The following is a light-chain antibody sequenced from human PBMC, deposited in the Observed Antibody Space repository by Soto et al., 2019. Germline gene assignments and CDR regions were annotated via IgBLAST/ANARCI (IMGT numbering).Light chain of an antibody. CDR2: KAS. V-gene: IGKV1-5*03. J-gene: IGKJ1*01. Sequence: VHMTHSPSTLSGSVLYRVTITFLASQTINVFLAWYQQKPGKAPKLLIQKASKLETGVPSRFSGSGSGTDFALTISGLQPDDFATYYCHQYNSYSWTFGQGTKVDIK. CDR1: QTINVF. CDR3: HQYNSYSWT.